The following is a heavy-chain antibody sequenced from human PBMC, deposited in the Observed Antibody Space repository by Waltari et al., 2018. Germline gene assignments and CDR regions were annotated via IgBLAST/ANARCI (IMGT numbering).Heavy chain of an antibody. Sequence: EVQLVDSGGGLVQPGGSLSLSCAASGFSFSTPWMHWVRQAPGTGLVGVSRINYDGSDITYADSVKGRFTISRDNAKNTLYLQMNSLSVEDTAVYYCVRCLANSLYNWLDPWGQGTLVTVSS. D-gene: IGHD3-16*01. V-gene: IGHV3-74*03. J-gene: IGHJ5*02. CDR1: GFSFSTPW. CDR3: VRCLANSLYNWLDP. CDR2: INYDGSDI.